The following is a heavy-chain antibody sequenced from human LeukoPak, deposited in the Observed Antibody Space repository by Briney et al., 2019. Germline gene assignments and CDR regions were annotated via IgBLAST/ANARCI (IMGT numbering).Heavy chain of an antibody. CDR3: ARVLHYYGSGNFYNVDWFDP. J-gene: IGHJ5*02. Sequence: ASVKVSCKASGYTFTGYYIHWVRQAPGQGLEWMGWINPNSGGTNYAQKFQGRVTMTRDTSISTAYMELSRLTSDDTAVYYCARVLHYYGSGNFYNVDWFDPWGQGTLVTVSS. CDR2: INPNSGGT. V-gene: IGHV1-2*02. D-gene: IGHD3-10*01. CDR1: GYTFTGYY.